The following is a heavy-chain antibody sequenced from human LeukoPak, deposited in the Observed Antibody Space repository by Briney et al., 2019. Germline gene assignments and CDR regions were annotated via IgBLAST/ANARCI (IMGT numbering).Heavy chain of an antibody. D-gene: IGHD2-21*01. Sequence: AGGSLRLSCVASGFSFSSYTMNWVRQTPGKGLEWVSYISSSSSTIYYADSVKGRFTISRDNAKNSLYLQMNSLRAEDTAVYYCANLVLGGDAIANYAFDIWGQGTMVTVSS. CDR3: ANLVLGGDAIANYAFDI. V-gene: IGHV3-48*01. CDR1: GFSFSSYT. J-gene: IGHJ3*02. CDR2: ISSSSSTI.